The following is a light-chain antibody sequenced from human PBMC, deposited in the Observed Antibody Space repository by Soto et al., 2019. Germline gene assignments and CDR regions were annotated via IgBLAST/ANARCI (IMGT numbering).Light chain of an antibody. CDR2: QDN. V-gene: IGLV3-1*01. CDR1: KLGDKF. J-gene: IGLJ2*01. CDR3: QAWDSSAVV. Sequence: SYELTQPSSVSVSPGRTASITCSGNKLGDKFASWYQQKPGQSPVLVIYQDNKRPSGIPERFSGSNSGNTATLTISGTQAMDEADYYCQAWDSSAVVFGGGTKLTVL.